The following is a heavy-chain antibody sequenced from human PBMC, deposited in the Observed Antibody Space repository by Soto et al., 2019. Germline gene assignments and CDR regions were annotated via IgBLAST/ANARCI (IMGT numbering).Heavy chain of an antibody. CDR3: ASVERGYASSGYYFTRAAFDI. CDR2: IWYDGSNK. V-gene: IGHV3-33*01. J-gene: IGHJ3*02. D-gene: IGHD3-22*01. CDR1: GFTFSSYG. Sequence: PVGSLRLSCAASGFTFSSYGMHWVRQAPGKGLEWVAVIWYDGSNKYYADSVKGRFTISRDNSKNTLYLQMNSLRAADTAVYYCASVERGYASSGYYFTRAAFDICSQGTMVTVSS.